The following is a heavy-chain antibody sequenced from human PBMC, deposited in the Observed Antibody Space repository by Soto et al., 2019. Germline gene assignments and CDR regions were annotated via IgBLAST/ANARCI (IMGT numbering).Heavy chain of an antibody. V-gene: IGHV3-23*01. D-gene: IGHD2-8*01. CDR2: ISPNGDST. CDR1: GFTFNNYA. CDR3: AKVRLTDDLRYAPHL. Sequence: EVQLLESGGGLVQPGGSLRLACAASGFTFNNYAMNWVRQAPGRGLECVSIISPNGDSTYYADSVKGRFTISRDNSQNKVFLQMNSLRAENTAIYFCAKVRLTDDLRYAPHLGGQGTLVTVSS. J-gene: IGHJ3*01.